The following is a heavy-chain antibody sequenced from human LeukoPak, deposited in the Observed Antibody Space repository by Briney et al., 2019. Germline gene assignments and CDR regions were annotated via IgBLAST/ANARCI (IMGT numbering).Heavy chain of an antibody. CDR1: DFSFATYG. J-gene: IGHJ4*02. CDR2: VSGGDPTT. V-gene: IGHV3-23*01. D-gene: IGHD2-2*01. CDR3: ARGPVPAAYDY. Sequence: GGSLRLSCAASDFSFATYGMGWVRQAPGRGLEWVSSVSGGDPTTYYADSVKGRFTISRDNSKNTLYLQMNSLRAEDTAVYYCARGPVPAAYDYWGQGTLVTVSS.